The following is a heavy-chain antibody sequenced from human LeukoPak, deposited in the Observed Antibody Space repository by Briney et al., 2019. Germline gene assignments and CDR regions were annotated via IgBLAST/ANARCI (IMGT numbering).Heavy chain of an antibody. Sequence: GASVKVSCKASGYTFTGYYMHWVRQAPGQGLEWMGWINPSRGGTNYAQRFQGRVTMTRDTSISTAYMELSSLRSDDAAVYYCARVLTGLALADYYYYAMDVWGQGTTVTVSS. CDR2: INPSRGGT. CDR3: ARVLTGLALADYYYYAMDV. V-gene: IGHV1-2*02. CDR1: GYTFTGYY. D-gene: IGHD3-9*01. J-gene: IGHJ6*02.